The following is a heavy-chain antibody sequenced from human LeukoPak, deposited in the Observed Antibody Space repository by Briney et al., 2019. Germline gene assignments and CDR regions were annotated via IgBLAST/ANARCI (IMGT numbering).Heavy chain of an antibody. CDR2: ISAYNGNT. D-gene: IGHD2-2*03. CDR1: GYTFTSYG. V-gene: IGHV1-18*01. J-gene: IGHJ6*02. CDR3: ARDLDIVVVPASISHYYYGMDV. Sequence: ASVKVSCKDSGYTFTSYGISWVRQAPGQGLEWMGWISAYNGNTNYAQKLQGRVTMTTDTSTSTAYMELRSLRSDDTAVYYCARDLDIVVVPASISHYYYGMDVWGQGTTVTVSS.